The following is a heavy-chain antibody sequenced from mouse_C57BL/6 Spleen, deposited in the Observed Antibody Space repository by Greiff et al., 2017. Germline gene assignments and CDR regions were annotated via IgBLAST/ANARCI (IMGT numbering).Heavy chain of an antibody. CDR2: ILPGSGST. D-gene: IGHD1-1*01. CDR1: GYTFTGYW. CDR3: ARSYYYGTSQGNWYFDV. V-gene: IGHV1-9*01. Sequence: QVQLQQSGAELMKPGASVKLSCKATGYTFTGYWIEWVKQRPGHGLEWIGEILPGSGSTNYTEKFKGKATFTADTSSNTAYMQLSSLTTEDSAIYYCARSYYYGTSQGNWYFDVWGTGTTVTVSS. J-gene: IGHJ1*03.